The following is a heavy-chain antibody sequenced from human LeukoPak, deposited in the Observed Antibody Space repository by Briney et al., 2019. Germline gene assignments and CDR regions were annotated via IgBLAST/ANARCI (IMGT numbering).Heavy chain of an antibody. D-gene: IGHD2-2*01. J-gene: IGHJ4*02. CDR2: ISGSGGST. CDR3: AKDLDIVVVPAAITGVGFDY. CDR1: GFTFSSYA. V-gene: IGHV3-23*01. Sequence: GGSLRLSCAASGFTFSSYAMSWVRQAPGKGLEWVSAISGSGGSTYYADSVKGRFTISRDNSKNTLYLQMNSLRAEDTAVYYCAKDLDIVVVPAAITGVGFDYWGQGTLVTVSS.